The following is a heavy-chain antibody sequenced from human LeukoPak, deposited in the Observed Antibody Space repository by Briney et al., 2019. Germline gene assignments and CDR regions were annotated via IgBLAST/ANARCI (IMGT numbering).Heavy chain of an antibody. D-gene: IGHD6-13*01. CDR2: ISSSSSYI. J-gene: IGHJ4*02. CDR3: AKAEGIAAAASRAY. V-gene: IGHV3-21*01. Sequence: PGGSLRLSCAASGFTFSSYSMNWVRQAPGMGLEWVSSISSSSSYIYYADSVKGRFTISRDNAKNSLYLQTNSLRAEDTTVYYCAKAEGIAAAASRAYWGQGTLVTVSS. CDR1: GFTFSSYS.